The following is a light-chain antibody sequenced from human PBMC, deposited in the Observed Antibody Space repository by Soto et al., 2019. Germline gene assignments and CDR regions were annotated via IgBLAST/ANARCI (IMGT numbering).Light chain of an antibody. J-gene: IGKJ2*01. CDR3: QKYGSSPPYT. CDR2: GAS. CDR1: QSVSSSY. Sequence: EIVLTQSPGTLSLSPGERATLSCRASQSVSSSYLAWYQQKPGQAPRLLIYGASSRATGIPDRFSGSGSGTDFTLTISRLEPEDFGVYYCQKYGSSPPYTFGQGTKLEIK. V-gene: IGKV3-20*01.